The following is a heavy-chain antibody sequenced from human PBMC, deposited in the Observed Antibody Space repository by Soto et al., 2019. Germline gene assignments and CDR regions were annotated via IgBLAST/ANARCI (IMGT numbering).Heavy chain of an antibody. J-gene: IGHJ4*02. Sequence: GGSLRLSCAASGFTFSSYAMSWVRQAPGKGLEWVSAISGSGGSTYYADSVKGRFTISRDNSKNTLYLQMNSLRAEDTAVYYCAKERRNTIVVVPAAKGPFDYWGQGTLVTVSS. CDR1: GFTFSSYA. CDR2: ISGSGGST. D-gene: IGHD2-2*01. CDR3: AKERRNTIVVVPAAKGPFDY. V-gene: IGHV3-23*01.